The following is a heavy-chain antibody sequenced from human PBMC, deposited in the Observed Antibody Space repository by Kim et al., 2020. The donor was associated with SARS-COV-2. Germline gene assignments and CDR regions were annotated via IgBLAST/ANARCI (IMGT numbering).Heavy chain of an antibody. Sequence: GESLKISCKGSGYSFTSYWIGWVRQMPGKGLEWMGIIYPGDSDTRYSPSFQGQVTISADKSISTAYLQWSSLKASDTAMYYCARHVEVGGAGPDYGDTLYYYYGMDVWGQGTTVTVSS. CDR2: IYPGDSDT. CDR1: GYSFTSYW. V-gene: IGHV5-51*01. CDR3: ARHVEVGGAGPDYGDTLYYYYGMDV. J-gene: IGHJ6*02. D-gene: IGHD4-17*01.